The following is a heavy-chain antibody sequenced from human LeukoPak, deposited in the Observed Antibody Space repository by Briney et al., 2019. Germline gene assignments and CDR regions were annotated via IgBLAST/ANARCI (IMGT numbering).Heavy chain of an antibody. CDR3: ARDPGSGYYYYYGMDV. V-gene: IGHV3-23*01. J-gene: IGHJ6*02. Sequence: PGGSLRLSCAASGFTFSSSAMSWVRQAPGKGLEWVAAISDTGRLSYCADSVNGRFTISRDNSKNTLSLQMNSLRAEDTAVYYCARDPGSGYYYYYGMDVWGQGTTVTVSS. CDR2: ISDTGRLS. CDR1: GFTFSSSA. D-gene: IGHD2-15*01.